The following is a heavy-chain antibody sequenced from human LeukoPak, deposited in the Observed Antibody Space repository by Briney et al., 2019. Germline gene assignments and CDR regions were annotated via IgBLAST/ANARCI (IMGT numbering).Heavy chain of an antibody. CDR2: IFYSGST. CDR3: ARHPLKAYVSDWFDP. J-gene: IGHJ5*02. V-gene: IGHV4-39*01. D-gene: IGHD3-10*02. CDR1: GGSISSRSYY. Sequence: SETLSLTRTVSGGSISSRSYYWGWHRQPPGKGLEWIASIFYSGSTYHNPSLKSRVTISVDTSKSQFSLKLSSVTAADTAVYFCARHPLKAYVSDWFDPWGQGTLVTVSS.